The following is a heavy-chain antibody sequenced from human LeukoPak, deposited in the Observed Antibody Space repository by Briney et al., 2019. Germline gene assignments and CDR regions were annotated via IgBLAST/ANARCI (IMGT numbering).Heavy chain of an antibody. J-gene: IGHJ6*02. CDR2: IYPGDSDT. V-gene: IGHV5-51*01. D-gene: IGHD5-18*01. Sequence: GVSLKISCKGSGYSFTSYWIGWVRQMPGKGLEWMGIIYPGDSDTRYSPSFQGQVTISADKSISTAYLQWSSLKASDTAMYYCARLINTAYYYYYYGMDVWGQGTTVTVSS. CDR3: ARLINTAYYYYYYGMDV. CDR1: GYSFTSYW.